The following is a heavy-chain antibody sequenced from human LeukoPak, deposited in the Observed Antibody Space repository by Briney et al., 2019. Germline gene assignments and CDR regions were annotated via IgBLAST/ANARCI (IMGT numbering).Heavy chain of an antibody. CDR1: GGSFSGYY. Sequence: SETLSLTCAVYGGSFSGYYWSWIRQPPGKGLEWIGEINHSGSTNYNPSLKSRVTLSVDTSKNQFSLKLSSVTAADTAVYYCARESTVVRGGFDPWGQGTLVTVSS. J-gene: IGHJ5*02. D-gene: IGHD4-23*01. CDR2: INHSGST. CDR3: ARESTVVRGGFDP. V-gene: IGHV4-34*01.